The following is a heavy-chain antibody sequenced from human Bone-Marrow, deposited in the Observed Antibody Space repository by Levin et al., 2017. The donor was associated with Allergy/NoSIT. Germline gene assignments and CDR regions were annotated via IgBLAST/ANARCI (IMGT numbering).Heavy chain of an antibody. CDR3: ARIANPGYGAGSYYMDV. J-gene: IGHJ6*03. Sequence: SLTTSGLRMGWVRQAPGKALQWLAHIDWADASFYSPSLQSRLTISRDTSRNQVVLRMTNLDPVDTATYYCARIANPGYGAGSYYMDVWGRGTTVTVSS. V-gene: IGHV2-70*04. CDR1: SLTTSGLR. CDR2: IDWADAS. D-gene: IGHD3-10*01.